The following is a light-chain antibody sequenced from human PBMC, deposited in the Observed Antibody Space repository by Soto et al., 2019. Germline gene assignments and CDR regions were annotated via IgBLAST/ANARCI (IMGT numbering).Light chain of an antibody. V-gene: IGLV2-11*01. CDR2: DVN. CDR3: CSYAGTYTSSYF. J-gene: IGLJ1*01. CDR1: SSDVGGYNY. Sequence: QSVLTQPRSVSGSPGQSVTISCTGTSSDVGGYNYVTWYQQYLGKAPKLMIYDVNKRPSGVPDRFSGSKSGNTASLTISGLQAEDEADYYCCSYAGTYTSSYFFGTGTKVTVL.